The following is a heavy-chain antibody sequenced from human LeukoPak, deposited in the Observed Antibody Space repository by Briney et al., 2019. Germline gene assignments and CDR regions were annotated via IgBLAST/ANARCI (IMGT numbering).Heavy chain of an antibody. D-gene: IGHD2-15*01. J-gene: IGHJ4*02. CDR3: AKGPCSGGTCYCPLGY. CDR2: ISGSAGST. CDR1: GFTFSSYA. V-gene: IGHV3-23*01. Sequence: SGGSLRLSCAASGFTFSSYAMSWVRQAPGKGLEWVSAISGSAGSTYYADSVKGRFTISRDTSQNTLYLQMDSLRAEDTAVYYCAKGPCSGGTCYCPLGYWGQGTLVTVSS.